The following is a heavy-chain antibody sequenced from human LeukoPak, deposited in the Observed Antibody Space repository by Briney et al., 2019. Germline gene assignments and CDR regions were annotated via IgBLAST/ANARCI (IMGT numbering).Heavy chain of an antibody. CDR1: GGSFSGCY. D-gene: IGHD5-18*01. V-gene: IGHV4-34*01. Sequence: SETLSLTCAVYGGSFSGCYWSWVRQPPGKGLEWIGEINHSGSTTYNPSLKRRGTISVDTSKNHISLKLSSVTSADTAVDYCAGDVDTAMVKDNWFVPWGQGTLVTVS. CDR3: AGDVDTAMVKDNWFVP. CDR2: INHSGST. J-gene: IGHJ5*02.